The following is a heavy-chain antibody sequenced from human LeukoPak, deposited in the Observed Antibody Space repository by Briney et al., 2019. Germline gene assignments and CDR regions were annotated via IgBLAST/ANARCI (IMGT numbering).Heavy chain of an antibody. CDR1: GYTFTSYD. Sequence: ASVKVSCKASGYTFTSYDINWVRQAPGQGLEWMGIINPSGGSTSYAQKFQGRVTMTRDTSTSTVYMELSSLRSEDTAVYYCARDVGYGSGSTYFDYWGQGTLVTVSS. J-gene: IGHJ4*02. CDR2: INPSGGST. V-gene: IGHV1-46*01. D-gene: IGHD3-10*01. CDR3: ARDVGYGSGSTYFDY.